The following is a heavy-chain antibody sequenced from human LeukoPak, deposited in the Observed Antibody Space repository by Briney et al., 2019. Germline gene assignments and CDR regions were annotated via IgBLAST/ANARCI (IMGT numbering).Heavy chain of an antibody. CDR2: ISYDGSNK. D-gene: IGHD1-1*01. V-gene: IGHV3-30-3*01. J-gene: IGHJ4*02. Sequence: PGGSLRLSCAASGFSFSSNRMHWVRQAPGKGLEWVAVISYDGSNKYYADSVKGRFTISRDNSKNTLYLQMNSLRAEDTAVYYCARGRYTAPTNWYDYWGQGTLVTVSS. CDR1: GFSFSSNR. CDR3: ARGRYTAPTNWYDY.